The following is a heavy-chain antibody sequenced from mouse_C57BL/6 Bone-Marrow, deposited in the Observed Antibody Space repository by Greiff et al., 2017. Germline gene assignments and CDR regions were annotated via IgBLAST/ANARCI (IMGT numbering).Heavy chain of an antibody. V-gene: IGHV1-53*01. CDR3: ARKGGSSYVRGYFDY. CDR2: INPSNGGT. J-gene: IGHJ2*01. CDR1: GYTFTSYW. Sequence: VQLQQPGTELLKPGASVKLSCKASGYTFTSYWMHWVKPRPGQGLEWIGNINPSNGGTNYNEKFKSKATLTVDKSSSTAYMQRSSLTSEDSAVYYCARKGGSSYVRGYFDYWGQGTTLTVSS. D-gene: IGHD1-1*01.